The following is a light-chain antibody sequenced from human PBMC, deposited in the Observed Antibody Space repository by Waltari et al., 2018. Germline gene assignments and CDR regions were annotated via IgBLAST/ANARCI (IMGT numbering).Light chain of an antibody. CDR3: SMYMGSGVWV. J-gene: IGLJ3*02. Sequence: QTVGTQEPPFSVSPGRLGTHNCALSHGTVASTPHPPWSQQTPGQPPRTLLYKGIGRSSGVPDRFSGSILGNTAALSITGAQADDESDYYCSMYMGSGVWVFGGGTKLTVL. CDR2: KGI. V-gene: IGLV8-61*01. CDR1: HGTVASTPH.